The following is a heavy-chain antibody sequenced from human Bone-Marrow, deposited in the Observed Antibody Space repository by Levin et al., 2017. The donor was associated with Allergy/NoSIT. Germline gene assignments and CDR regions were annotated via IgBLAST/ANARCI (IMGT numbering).Heavy chain of an antibody. CDR2: ISAYNGNT. V-gene: IGHV1-18*01. CDR3: AISRRQRAEYFHH. D-gene: IGHD6-25*01. Sequence: GGSLRLSCRASGYSFTNSGLNWVRQARGQGLEWMGWISAYNGNTYYAQKFQDRVTMTTDTSTTTAYMELRSLRSDDTAVYYCAISRRQRAEYFHHWGQGTLITVSS. CDR1: GYSFTNSG. J-gene: IGHJ1*01.